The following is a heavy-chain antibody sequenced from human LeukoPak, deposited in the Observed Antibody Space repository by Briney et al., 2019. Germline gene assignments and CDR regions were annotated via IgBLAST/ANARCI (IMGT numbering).Heavy chain of an antibody. J-gene: IGHJ4*02. V-gene: IGHV4-39*07. CDR2: IYHSGST. D-gene: IGHD5-18*01. Sequence: SETLSLTXTVSGGSISDRSYYWGWIRQPPGKGLEWIGSIYHSGSTYYNPSLKSRVTISVDTSKNQFSLKLSSVTAADTAVYYCARLVDTATGFGYWGQGTLVTVSS. CDR3: ARLVDTATGFGY. CDR1: GGSISDRSYY.